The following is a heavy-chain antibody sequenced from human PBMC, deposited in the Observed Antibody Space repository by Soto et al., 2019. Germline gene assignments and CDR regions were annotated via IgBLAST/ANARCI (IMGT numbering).Heavy chain of an antibody. Sequence: SETLSLTCTVAGGSLTDHYWNWFRQSPGKGLHWIGYVYYSGGTNYNPSLKSRVTMSVDTSKNQFSLNLRSVTAADTAVYYCARRNDWKSSTFDIWGQGTMVTVSS. D-gene: IGHD2-21*01. CDR3: ARRNDWKSSTFDI. CDR2: VYYSGGT. J-gene: IGHJ3*02. CDR1: GGSLTDHY. V-gene: IGHV4-59*11.